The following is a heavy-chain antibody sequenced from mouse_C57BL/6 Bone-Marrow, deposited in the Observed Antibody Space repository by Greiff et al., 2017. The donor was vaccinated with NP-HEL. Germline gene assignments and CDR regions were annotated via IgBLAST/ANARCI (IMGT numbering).Heavy chain of an antibody. Sequence: VNVVESGPGLVQPSQSLSITCTVSGFSLTSYGVHWVRQSPGKGLEWLGVIWRGGSTDYNAAFMSRLSITKDNSKSQVFFKMNSLQADDTAIYYCAKGGYGSSYWYFDVWGTGTTVTVSS. D-gene: IGHD1-1*01. CDR3: AKGGYGSSYWYFDV. CDR2: IWRGGST. J-gene: IGHJ1*03. V-gene: IGHV2-5*01. CDR1: GFSLTSYG.